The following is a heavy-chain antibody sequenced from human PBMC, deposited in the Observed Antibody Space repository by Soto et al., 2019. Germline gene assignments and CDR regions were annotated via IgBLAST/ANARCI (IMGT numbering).Heavy chain of an antibody. D-gene: IGHD2-8*01. Sequence: GGSLRLSCAASGFTFSSYAMSWVRQAPGKGLEWVSAISGSGGSTYYADSVKGRFTISRDNSKNTLYLQMNSLRAEDTAVYYCAKVREGYCTNGVCSNWFDPWGQGTLVTVSS. CDR2: ISGSGGST. CDR1: GFTFSSYA. J-gene: IGHJ5*02. CDR3: AKVREGYCTNGVCSNWFDP. V-gene: IGHV3-23*01.